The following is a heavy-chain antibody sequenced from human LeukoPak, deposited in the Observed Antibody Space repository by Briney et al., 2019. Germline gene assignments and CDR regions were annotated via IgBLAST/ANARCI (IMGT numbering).Heavy chain of an antibody. J-gene: IGHJ4*02. Sequence: PGGSLRLSCAASGFTFSSYGMHWVRQAPGKGLEWVAVIWYDGRNKYYADSVKGRFTISRDNSKNTLYLQMNSLRAEDTAVYFCARDVLAAAGAPPDYWGQGTLVTVSS. V-gene: IGHV3-33*01. CDR3: ARDVLAAAGAPPDY. D-gene: IGHD6-13*01. CDR1: GFTFSSYG. CDR2: IWYDGRNK.